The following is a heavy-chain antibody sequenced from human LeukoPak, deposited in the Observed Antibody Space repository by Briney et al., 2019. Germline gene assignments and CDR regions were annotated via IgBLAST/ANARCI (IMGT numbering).Heavy chain of an antibody. CDR1: GGSISSSSYY. V-gene: IGHV4-39*01. Sequence: SETLSLTCTVSGGSISSSSYYWGWIRQPPGTGLEWLGSIYYSGSTYYNPSLKSRVTISVDTSKNQFSLKLSSVTAADTAVYYCARREGDSSGYYYAPFDYWGQGTLVTVSS. CDR3: ARREGDSSGYYYAPFDY. J-gene: IGHJ4*02. D-gene: IGHD3-22*01. CDR2: IYYSGST.